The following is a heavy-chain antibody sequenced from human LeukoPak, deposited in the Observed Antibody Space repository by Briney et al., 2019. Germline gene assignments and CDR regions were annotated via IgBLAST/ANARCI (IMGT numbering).Heavy chain of an antibody. CDR2: INPNSGDT. V-gene: IGHV1-2*02. J-gene: IGHJ4*02. CDR3: ARVRYRLAETYIDY. CDR1: GYIFTGYY. Sequence: ASVKVSCKASGYIFTGYYMHWVRQAPGQGLEWMGWINPNSGDTNYAQKFQGRVTLTRDTSISTAYMELSRLRSDDTAVYYCARVRYRLAETYIDYWGQGTLVTVSS. D-gene: IGHD3-16*01.